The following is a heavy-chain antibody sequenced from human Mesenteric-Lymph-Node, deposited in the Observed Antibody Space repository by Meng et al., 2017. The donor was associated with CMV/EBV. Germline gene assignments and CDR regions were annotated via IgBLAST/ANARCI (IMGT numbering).Heavy chain of an antibody. Sequence: SETLSPTCSVSGYSTSSVYYWGWIRQPPGKGLEWVGSIYHRRSTYYNPSLKGRVTISAATPKNQFSLKLSSVTAAATAVYYCARVEYYSDSSGYRSYGLDVWGQGTTVTVSS. V-gene: IGHV4-38-2*02. J-gene: IGHJ6*02. CDR3: ARVEYYSDSSGYRSYGLDV. CDR2: IYHRRST. CDR1: GYSTSSVYY. D-gene: IGHD3-22*01.